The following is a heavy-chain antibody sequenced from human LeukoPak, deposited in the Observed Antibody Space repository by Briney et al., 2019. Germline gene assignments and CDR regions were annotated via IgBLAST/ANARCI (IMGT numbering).Heavy chain of an antibody. V-gene: IGHV4-34*01. CDR3: ARGAQLWFPGNYSYAIDV. Sequence: SETLSLTCAVYGGPFSGYYWSWIRQPPGKGLEWIGQIKHSGSTNYNPSLKSRVTISLDTSKNQFSLKLSSVTAADTAVYYCARGAQLWFPGNYSYAIDVWGQGTTVTVSS. CDR1: GGPFSGYY. J-gene: IGHJ6*02. D-gene: IGHD5-18*01. CDR2: IKHSGST.